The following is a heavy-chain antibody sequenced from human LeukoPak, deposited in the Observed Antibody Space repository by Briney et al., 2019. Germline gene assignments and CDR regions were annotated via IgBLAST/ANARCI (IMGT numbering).Heavy chain of an antibody. Sequence: SETLSLTCTVSGGSISSSSYYWGWIRQPPGKGLEWIGSIYYSGSTYYNPSLKSRVTISVDTSKNQFSLKLSSVTAADTAVYYCARNPSSSWYENWFDPWGQGTLVTVSS. CDR2: IYYSGST. CDR3: ARNPSSSWYENWFDP. D-gene: IGHD6-13*01. J-gene: IGHJ5*02. CDR1: GGSISSSSYY. V-gene: IGHV4-39*07.